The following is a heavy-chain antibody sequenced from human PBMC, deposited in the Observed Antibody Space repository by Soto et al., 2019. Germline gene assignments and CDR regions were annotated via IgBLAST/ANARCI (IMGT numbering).Heavy chain of an antibody. CDR3: AKAGSYSVSSGRVDY. CDR1: GDSLSGNY. CDR2: FHYYGTT. V-gene: IGHV4-59*01. D-gene: IGHD1-26*01. J-gene: IGHJ4*02. Sequence: LETLSLTCVVSGDSLSGNYWSWVRQFPGKGLEWIGYFHYYGTTSYNPSLQGRVTISMDTSRNQFSLKVTSVTPADTAVYYCAKAGSYSVSSGRVDYWGQGILVTVSS.